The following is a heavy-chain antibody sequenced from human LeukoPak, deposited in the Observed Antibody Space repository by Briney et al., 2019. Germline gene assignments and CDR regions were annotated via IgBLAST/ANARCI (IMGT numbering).Heavy chain of an antibody. Sequence: SETLSLTCTVSGDSISHYYWNWIRQPPGRGLEWIGYILKSGSSNYNPSLKSRVTISLDTSQNQFSLNLRSVTAADTAVYYCASGEDSAKTAYWGQGTLVTVSS. V-gene: IGHV4-4*09. D-gene: IGHD3-3*01. CDR1: GDSISHYY. J-gene: IGHJ4*02. CDR3: ASGEDSAKTAY. CDR2: ILKSGSS.